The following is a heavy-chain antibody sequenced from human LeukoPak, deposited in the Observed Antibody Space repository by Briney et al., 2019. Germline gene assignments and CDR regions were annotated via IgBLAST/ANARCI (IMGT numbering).Heavy chain of an antibody. CDR3: ARDLFTYYDILTGYYRLRYFDY. CDR2: TSAYNGNT. V-gene: IGHV1-18*04. D-gene: IGHD3-9*01. Sequence: RASVKVSCKASGYTFTSYGISWVRQAPGQGLEWMGWTSAYNGNTNYAQKLQGRVTMTTDTSTSTAYMELRSLRSDDTAVYYCARDLFTYYDILTGYYRLRYFDYWGQGTLVTVSS. CDR1: GYTFTSYG. J-gene: IGHJ4*02.